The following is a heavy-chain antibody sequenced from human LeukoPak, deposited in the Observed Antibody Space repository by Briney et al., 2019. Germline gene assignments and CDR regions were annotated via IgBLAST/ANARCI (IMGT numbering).Heavy chain of an antibody. Sequence: GGSLRLSCAASGFTFSNAWMSWVRQAPGKGLEWVGRIKSKTDGGTTDYAAPVKGRFTISRDDSKNTLYLQMNSLKTEDTAVYYCTTDQWFGESDSAFDIWGQGTMVTVSS. J-gene: IGHJ3*02. D-gene: IGHD3-10*01. CDR1: GFTFSNAW. CDR3: TTDQWFGESDSAFDI. CDR2: IKSKTDGGTT. V-gene: IGHV3-15*01.